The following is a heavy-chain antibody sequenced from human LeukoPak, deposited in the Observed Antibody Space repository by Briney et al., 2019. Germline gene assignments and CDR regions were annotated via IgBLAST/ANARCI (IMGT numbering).Heavy chain of an antibody. CDR3: ARDGRQGFDY. V-gene: IGHV4-59*06. CDR1: GGSISSYY. CDR2: IYYSGSI. Sequence: SETLSLTCTVSGGSISSYYWSWIRQPPGKGLEWIGYIYYSGSIYYNPSLKSRVTISVDTSKNQFSLRLSSVTAADTAVYYCARDGRQGFDYWGQGTLVTVSS. J-gene: IGHJ4*02. D-gene: IGHD1-1*01.